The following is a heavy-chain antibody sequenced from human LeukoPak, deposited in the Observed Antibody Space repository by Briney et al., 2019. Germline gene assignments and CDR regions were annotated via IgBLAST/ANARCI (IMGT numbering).Heavy chain of an antibody. CDR2: ISSSGSTI. D-gene: IGHD1-1*01. V-gene: IGHV3-11*04. J-gene: IGHJ4*02. CDR1: GFTFSDYY. Sequence: PGGSLRLSCEASGFTFSDYYMSWIRQAPGKGLEWVSYISSSGSTIYYADSVKGRFTISRDNAKNSLYLQMNSLRAEDTAVYYCARGNQYNWNDRLVDYWGQGTLVTVSS. CDR3: ARGNQYNWNDRLVDY.